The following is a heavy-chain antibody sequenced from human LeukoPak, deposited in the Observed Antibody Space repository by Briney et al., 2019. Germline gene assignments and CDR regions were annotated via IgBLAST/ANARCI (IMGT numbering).Heavy chain of an antibody. CDR2: IFPSGGEI. D-gene: IGHD2-8*02. J-gene: IGHJ4*02. CDR3: AAYRQVLLPFES. V-gene: IGHV3-23*01. CDR1: GFTFSTFA. Sequence: GGSLRLSCAASGFTFSTFAMIWVRQPPGKGLEWVSSIFPSGGEIHYADSVRGRFTISRDNSKSTLSLQMNSLRAEDTAIYYCAAYRQVLLPFESWGQGTLVTVSS.